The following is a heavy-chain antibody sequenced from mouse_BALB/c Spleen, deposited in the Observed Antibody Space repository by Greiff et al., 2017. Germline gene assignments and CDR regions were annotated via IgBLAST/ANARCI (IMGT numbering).Heavy chain of an antibody. CDR1: GYTFTSYW. J-gene: IGHJ3*01. Sequence: QVQLQQPGAELVRPGASVKLSCKASGYTFTSYWINWVKQRPGQGLEWIGNIYPSDSYTNYNQKFKDKATLTVDKSSSTAYMQLSSPTSEDSAVYYCARGGFITTVGGFAYWGQGTLVTVSA. CDR3: ARGGFITTVGGFAY. V-gene: IGHV1-69*02. CDR2: IYPSDSYT. D-gene: IGHD1-1*01.